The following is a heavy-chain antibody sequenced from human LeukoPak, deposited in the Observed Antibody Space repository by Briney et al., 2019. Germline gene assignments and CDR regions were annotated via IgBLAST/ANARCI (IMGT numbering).Heavy chain of an antibody. D-gene: IGHD5-18*01. V-gene: IGHV3-20*04. Sequence: GGSLRLSCAASGFAFSNYAMSWVRQAPGKGLEWVSGINWSGVSTGYADSVKGRFTISRDNTKNSLFLQLNSLRAEDTAFYYCAKGKDTLNPYWYFDVWGRGTLVSVSS. CDR2: INWSGVST. J-gene: IGHJ2*01. CDR3: AKGKDTLNPYWYFDV. CDR1: GFAFSNYA.